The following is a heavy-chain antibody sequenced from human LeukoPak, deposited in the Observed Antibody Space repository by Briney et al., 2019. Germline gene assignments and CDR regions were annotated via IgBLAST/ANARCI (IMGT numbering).Heavy chain of an antibody. CDR3: ASQYCSSTSCRGGAFDI. CDR1: GFTFSSYS. J-gene: IGHJ3*02. V-gene: IGHV3-21*01. Sequence: GGSLRLSCAASGFTFSSYSMNWVRQAPGKGLEWVSSISSSSSYIYYADSVKGRFTISRDNAKNSLYLQMNSLRAEDTAVYYCASQYCSSTSCRGGAFDIWGQGTMVTVSS. CDR2: ISSSSSYI. D-gene: IGHD2-2*01.